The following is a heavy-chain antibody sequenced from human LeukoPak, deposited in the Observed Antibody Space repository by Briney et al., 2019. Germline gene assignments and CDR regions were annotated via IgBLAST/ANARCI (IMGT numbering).Heavy chain of an antibody. CDR1: GYTFTSYA. D-gene: IGHD3-9*01. J-gene: IGHJ4*02. Sequence: GASVKVSCKASGYTFTSYAFTWVRQAPGQGLEWMGWISAYNGNTNYAQKPQGRVTLTTDTSTSTAYMDLRSLRSDDTAVYYCARDGGPYYDILTGYYDNWGQGTLVTVSS. CDR2: ISAYNGNT. V-gene: IGHV1-18*01. CDR3: ARDGGPYYDILTGYYDN.